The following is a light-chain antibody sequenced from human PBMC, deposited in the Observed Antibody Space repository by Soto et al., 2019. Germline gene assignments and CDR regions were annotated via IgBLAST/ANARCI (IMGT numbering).Light chain of an antibody. CDR1: SSNIGSNT. CDR2: GNR. J-gene: IGLJ3*02. CDR3: QAYDYSLTAFV. Sequence: QSVLTQPPSASGTPGQRVTISCSGGSSNIGSNTVNWYQQLPGAAPKLVIFGNRNRPSGVPERFSGSKSGTSASLAITGLQAEDEADYYCQAYDYSLTAFVFGGGTKVTVL. V-gene: IGLV1-44*01.